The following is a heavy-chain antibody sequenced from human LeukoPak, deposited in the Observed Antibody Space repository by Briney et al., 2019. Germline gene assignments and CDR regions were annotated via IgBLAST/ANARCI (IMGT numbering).Heavy chain of an antibody. J-gene: IGHJ4*02. D-gene: IGHD6-6*01. V-gene: IGHV3-15*01. CDR3: TGPGEYSSSSVIDY. CDR1: GFTFSNAW. CDR2: IKSKTDGGTT. Sequence: GGSLRLSCVASGFTFSNAWMSWVRQAPGKGLEWVGRIKSKTDGGTTDYAAPVKGRFTISRDDSKNTLYLQMNSLKTEDTAVYYCTGPGEYSSSSVIDYWGQGTLVTVSS.